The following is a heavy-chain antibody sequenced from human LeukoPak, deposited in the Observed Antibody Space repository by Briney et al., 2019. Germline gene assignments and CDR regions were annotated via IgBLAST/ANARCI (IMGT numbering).Heavy chain of an antibody. Sequence: GESLKISCKGSGYSLTSYWIGWVRQMPGKGLEWMGIIYPGDSDTRYSPSFQGQVTISADKSISTAYLQWSSLKASDTAMYYCASVTRDYFSSSSHFDYWGQGTLVTVSS. J-gene: IGHJ4*02. D-gene: IGHD6-6*01. CDR3: ASVTRDYFSSSSHFDY. V-gene: IGHV5-51*01. CDR2: IYPGDSDT. CDR1: GYSLTSYW.